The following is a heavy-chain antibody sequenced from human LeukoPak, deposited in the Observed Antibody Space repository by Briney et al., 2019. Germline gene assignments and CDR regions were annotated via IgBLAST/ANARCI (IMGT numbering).Heavy chain of an antibody. CDR2: ISAYNGNT. Sequence: ASVKVSCKASGYTFTDYGISWVRQAPGQGLEWMGWISAYNGNTNYAQKLQGRVTMTTDTSTSTAYMELRSLRSDDTAVYYCARDWASEGLWFGELLSKSYYYYGMDVWGKGTTVTVSS. CDR1: GYTFTDYG. CDR3: ARDWASEGLWFGELLSKSYYYYGMDV. V-gene: IGHV1-18*04. D-gene: IGHD3-10*01. J-gene: IGHJ6*04.